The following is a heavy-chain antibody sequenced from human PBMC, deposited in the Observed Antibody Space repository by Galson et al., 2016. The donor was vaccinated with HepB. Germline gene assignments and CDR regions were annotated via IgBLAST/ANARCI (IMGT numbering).Heavy chain of an antibody. CDR1: WDSVSSNSAG. CDR2: TFYRSNWQN. J-gene: IGHJ4*02. CDR3: ARSYRLGRGFGW. Sequence: CAISWDSVSSNSAGWNWIRQSPSRGLEWLGRTFYRSNWQNDYAESVRSRITINPDTSKNQFSLQLNSVTPEDTAVYYCARSYRLGRGFGWWGRGTLVTVSS. V-gene: IGHV6-1*01. D-gene: IGHD7-27*01.